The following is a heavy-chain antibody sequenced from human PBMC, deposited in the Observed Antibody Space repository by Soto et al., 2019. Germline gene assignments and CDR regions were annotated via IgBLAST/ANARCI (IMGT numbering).Heavy chain of an antibody. CDR2: IYYSGST. CDR1: GGSISSGGYY. V-gene: IGHV4-31*03. J-gene: IGHJ5*02. Sequence: PSETLSLTCTVSGGSISSGGYYWSWIRQHPGKGLEWIGYIYYSGSTYYNPSLKSRVTISVDTSKNQFSLKLSSVTAADTAVYYCARVSEAAGPNWFDPLGQGTLVTVSS. CDR3: ARVSEAAGPNWFDP. D-gene: IGHD6-13*01.